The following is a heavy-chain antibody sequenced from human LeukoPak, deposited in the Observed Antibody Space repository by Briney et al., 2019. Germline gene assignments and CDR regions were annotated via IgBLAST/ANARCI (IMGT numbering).Heavy chain of an antibody. D-gene: IGHD2-21*02. CDR1: GGSISSSSYY. CDR3: ARKRSEKYCGSGCYYPSYIDV. CDR2: IYYSGST. Sequence: PSETLSLTSTVSGGSISSSSYYRGWIRQPPGERLEWIGSIYYSGSTYYNPSLKSRVTIAVGTSNNQFSLKLSSVTAADTAVYYCARKRSEKYCGSGCYYPSYIDVWGKGTTVTVSS. J-gene: IGHJ6*03. V-gene: IGHV4-39*01.